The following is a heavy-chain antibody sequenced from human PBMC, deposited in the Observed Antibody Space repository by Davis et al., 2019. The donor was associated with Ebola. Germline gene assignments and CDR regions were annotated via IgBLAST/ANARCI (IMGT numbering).Heavy chain of an antibody. J-gene: IGHJ6*03. CDR3: ARERHYGSGYYYYYMDV. D-gene: IGHD3-10*01. CDR2: IYYSGST. Sequence: MPSETLSLTCTASGGSVSSDSYYWSWIRQPPGKGLEWIGSIYYSGSTNYNPSLKSRVTISVDTSKNLFSLKLSSVTAADTAVYYCARERHYGSGYYYYYMDVWGKGTTVTVSS. V-gene: IGHV4-61*01. CDR1: GGSVSSDSYY.